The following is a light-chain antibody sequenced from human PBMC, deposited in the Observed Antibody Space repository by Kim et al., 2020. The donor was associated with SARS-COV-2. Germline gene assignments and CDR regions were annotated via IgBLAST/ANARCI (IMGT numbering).Light chain of an antibody. CDR2: KDS. V-gene: IGLV3-27*01. CDR3: YSAADNKVV. J-gene: IGLJ2*01. Sequence: SYELTQPSSVSVSPGQTARITCSGDVLAKKYARWFQQKPGQAPVLVIYKDSERPSGIPERFSGSSSGTTVTLTISGAQVEDEADYYCYSAADNKVVFGGG. CDR1: VLAKKY.